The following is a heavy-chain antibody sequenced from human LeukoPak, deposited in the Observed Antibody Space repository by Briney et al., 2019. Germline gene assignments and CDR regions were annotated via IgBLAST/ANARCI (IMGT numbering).Heavy chain of an antibody. CDR1: GFTFSSYA. CDR3: ARARVGAAAGTSSVGY. V-gene: IGHV3-30*04. J-gene: IGHJ4*02. CDR2: ISYDGSNK. Sequence: GRSLRLSCAASGFTFSSYAMHWVRQAPGKGPEWVAVISYDGSNKYYADSVKGRFTISRDNSKNTLYLQMNSLRAEDTAVYYCARARVGAAAGTSSVGYWGQGTLVTVSS. D-gene: IGHD6-13*01.